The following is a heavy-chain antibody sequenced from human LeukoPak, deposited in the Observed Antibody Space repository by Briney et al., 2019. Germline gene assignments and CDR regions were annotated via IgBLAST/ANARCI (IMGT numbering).Heavy chain of an antibody. CDR1: GFTFSDYY. V-gene: IGHV3-11*01. Sequence: GSLRLSCAASGFTFSDYYMSWIRQAPGKGLEWVSYISSSGSTIYYADSVKGRFTISRDNAKNSLYLQMNSLRAEDTAVYYCARVSSTTPDAFDIWGQGTMVTVSS. CDR2: ISSSGSTI. J-gene: IGHJ3*02. CDR3: ARVSSTTPDAFDI. D-gene: IGHD1-26*01.